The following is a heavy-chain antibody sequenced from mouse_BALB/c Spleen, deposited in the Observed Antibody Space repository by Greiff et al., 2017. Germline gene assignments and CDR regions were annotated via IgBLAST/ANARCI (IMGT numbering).Heavy chain of an antibody. CDR3: ARLNGNYYAMDY. CDR1: GFAFSSYD. Sequence: EVKLVESGGGLVKPGGSLKLSCAASGFAFSSYDMSWVRQTPEKRLEWVAYISSGGGSTYYPDTVKGRFTISRDNAKNTLYLQMSSLKSEDTAMYYCARLNGNYYAMDYWGQGTSVTVSS. D-gene: IGHD2-1*01. CDR2: ISSGGGST. J-gene: IGHJ4*01. V-gene: IGHV5-12-1*01.